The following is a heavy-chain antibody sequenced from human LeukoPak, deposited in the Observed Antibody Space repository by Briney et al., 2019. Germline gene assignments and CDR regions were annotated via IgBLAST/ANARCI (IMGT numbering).Heavy chain of an antibody. Sequence: ASVKVSCKASGYTFTGYYMHWVRQAPGQGLEWMGWINPNSGGTNYAQKFQGRVTMTRDTSISTAYMELGRLRSDDTAVYYCAREEGYCSSTSCSATFDYWGQGTLVTVSS. V-gene: IGHV1-2*02. J-gene: IGHJ4*02. CDR2: INPNSGGT. CDR3: AREEGYCSSTSCSATFDY. CDR1: GYTFTGYY. D-gene: IGHD2-2*01.